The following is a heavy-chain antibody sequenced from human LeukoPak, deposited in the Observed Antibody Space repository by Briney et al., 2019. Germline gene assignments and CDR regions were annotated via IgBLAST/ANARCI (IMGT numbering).Heavy chain of an antibody. Sequence: GASVKVSCKASGYTFTGYYMHWVRQAPGQGLEWMGWINPNSGGTNYAQKFQGRVTMTRDTSISTAYMELSRLRSDDAAVYYCARDLWVVLAASCMDVWGKGTTVTVSS. D-gene: IGHD2-2*01. CDR1: GYTFTGYY. J-gene: IGHJ6*03. V-gene: IGHV1-2*02. CDR3: ARDLWVVLAASCMDV. CDR2: INPNSGGT.